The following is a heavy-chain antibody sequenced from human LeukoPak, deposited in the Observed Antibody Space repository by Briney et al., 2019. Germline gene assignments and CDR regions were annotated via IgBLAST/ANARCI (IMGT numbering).Heavy chain of an antibody. Sequence: SVKVSCKASGFTFTSSAMQWVRQARGQRLEWIGWIVVGSGNTNYAQKFQERVTITRDMSTSTAYMELSSLRSEDTAVYYCAAVRAMVRGFEDNWFDPWGQGTLVTVSS. D-gene: IGHD3-10*01. CDR2: IVVGSGNT. CDR1: GFTFTSSA. V-gene: IGHV1-58*02. J-gene: IGHJ5*02. CDR3: AAVRAMVRGFEDNWFDP.